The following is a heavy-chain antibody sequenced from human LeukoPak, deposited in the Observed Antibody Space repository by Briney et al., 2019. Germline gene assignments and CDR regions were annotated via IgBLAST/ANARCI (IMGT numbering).Heavy chain of an antibody. CDR1: GFTFSSYS. CDR3: ARGSGIAARRDDY. V-gene: IGHV3-21*01. D-gene: IGHD6-6*01. Sequence: GGSLRLSCAASGFTFSSYSMNWVRQAPGKGLEWASSISSSSSYIYYADSVKGRFTISRDNAKNSLYLQMNSLRAEDTAVYYCARGSGIAARRDDYWGQGTLVTVSS. J-gene: IGHJ4*02. CDR2: ISSSSSYI.